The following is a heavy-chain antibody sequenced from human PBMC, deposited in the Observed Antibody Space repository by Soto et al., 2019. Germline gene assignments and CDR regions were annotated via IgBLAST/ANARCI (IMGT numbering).Heavy chain of an antibody. J-gene: IGHJ4*02. D-gene: IGHD6-19*01. CDR3: ARLTVVGRVGDC. CDR2: ISFSGNT. Sequence: SETLSLTCSVSGGSISSSPYYWGWIRQPPGKGLEWIARISFSGNTDYNPSLKSRVTISADTSKNQFSLTLSSVTAADTAVYYCARLTVVGRVGDCWGQGTLVTVS. CDR1: GGSISSSPYY. V-gene: IGHV4-39*01.